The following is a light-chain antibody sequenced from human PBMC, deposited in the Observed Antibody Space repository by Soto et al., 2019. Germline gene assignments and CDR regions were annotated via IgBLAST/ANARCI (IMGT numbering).Light chain of an antibody. CDR1: SSNIGAGYD. V-gene: IGLV1-40*01. Sequence: QAVVTQPPSVSGAPGQRVTISCTGSSSNIGAGYDVHWYQQLPGTAPKLLIYANINRPSGVPDRFSGSKSGTSASLAITGRQAEDAAVYYCQSHDSSLSGSVFGGGTQLTVL. CDR2: ANI. CDR3: QSHDSSLSGSV. J-gene: IGLJ7*01.